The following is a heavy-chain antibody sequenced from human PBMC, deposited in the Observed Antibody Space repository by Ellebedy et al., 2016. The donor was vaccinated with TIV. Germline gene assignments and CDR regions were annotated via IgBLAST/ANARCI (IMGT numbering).Heavy chain of an antibody. CDR1: GGSLNSYY. V-gene: IGHV4-59*05. Sequence: SETLSLTCTVSGGSLNSYYWSWIRQSPGKGLEWIGSIFYSGSTYYNPSLKRRVNISVDTSKNQFSLRLSSATAADTAVYYCARDLVRPPLGLSGSYFPPPYGMDVWGQGTTVTVSS. D-gene: IGHD1-26*01. CDR3: ARDLVRPPLGLSGSYFPPPYGMDV. CDR2: IFYSGST. J-gene: IGHJ6*02.